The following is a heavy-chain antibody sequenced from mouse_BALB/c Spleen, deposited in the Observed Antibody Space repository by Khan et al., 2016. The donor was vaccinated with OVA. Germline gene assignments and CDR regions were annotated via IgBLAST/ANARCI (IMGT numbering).Heavy chain of an antibody. J-gene: IGHJ2*01. V-gene: IGHV5-9-3*01. Sequence: EVELVESGGGLVKPGGSLKLSCAASGFIFSSFAMSWIRQTPEKRLEWVATISSGGTYTYYSDSVMGRFTISSDHAKNTLYLQMSSLRSEDTAMYYCARQGARGMGFDYWGQGTTLKVSS. CDR2: ISSGGTYT. D-gene: IGHD3-1*01. CDR1: GFIFSSFA. CDR3: ARQGARGMGFDY.